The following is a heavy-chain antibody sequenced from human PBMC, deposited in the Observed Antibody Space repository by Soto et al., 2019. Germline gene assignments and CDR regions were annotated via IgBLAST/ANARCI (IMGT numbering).Heavy chain of an antibody. CDR2: ISGSGIST. Sequence: GGSLRLSCAASGFTFSTYPMSWVRQAPGKGLEWVSGISGSGISTYYTDSVKGRFTISRDNSKNTVFLQMNSLRDEDTAVYYCVKPPVITASYYYYDMDVWGQGTTVTV. J-gene: IGHJ6*02. V-gene: IGHV3-23*01. CDR3: VKPPVITASYYYYDMDV. D-gene: IGHD4-4*01. CDR1: GFTFSTYP.